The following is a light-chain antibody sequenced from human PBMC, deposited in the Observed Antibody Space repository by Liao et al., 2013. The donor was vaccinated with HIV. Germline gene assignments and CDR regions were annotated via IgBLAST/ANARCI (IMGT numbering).Light chain of an antibody. J-gene: IGLJ2*01. CDR2: QGN. V-gene: IGLV3-21*01. CDR3: QVWDTGSAHRVV. Sequence: SYVLTQPPSVSVAPGKTASITCGGNNIGGKTVHWYQQKPGQPPVLVIYQGNKRPSGIPERFSGSNSGNTATLTISRVEAGDEADYYCQVWDTGSAHRVVFGGGTKLTVL. CDR1: NIGGKT.